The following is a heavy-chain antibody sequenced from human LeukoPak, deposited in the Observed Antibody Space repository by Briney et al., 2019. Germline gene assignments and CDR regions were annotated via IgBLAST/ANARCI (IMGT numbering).Heavy chain of an antibody. CDR2: IYTSGST. CDR3: ARLYSVTIFGVVIISYMDV. D-gene: IGHD3-3*01. Sequence: SETLSLTCTVSGGSISSYYWSWIRQPPGKGLEWIGHIYTSGSTNYNPSLKSRVTISVDTSKNQFSLKLSSVTAADTAVYYCARLYSVTIFGVVIISYMDVWGKGTTVTVSS. CDR1: GGSISSYY. J-gene: IGHJ6*03. V-gene: IGHV4-4*09.